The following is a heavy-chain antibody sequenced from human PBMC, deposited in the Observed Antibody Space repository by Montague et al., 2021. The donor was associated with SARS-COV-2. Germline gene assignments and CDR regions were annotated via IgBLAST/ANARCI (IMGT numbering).Heavy chain of an antibody. CDR1: GDSISNYY. D-gene: IGHD3-9*01. CDR3: ARLPYILPGYAYFDF. CDR2: IYYSWST. V-gene: IGHV4-59*08. J-gene: IGHJ4*02. Sequence: SETLSLTCTVSGDSISNYYWSWIRRPPGKGLEWLGYIYYSWSTNYNPSLKSRVTISVDTSKNQFSLRLSSVTAADTAVYYCARLPYILPGYAYFDFWGQGSPVIVSS.